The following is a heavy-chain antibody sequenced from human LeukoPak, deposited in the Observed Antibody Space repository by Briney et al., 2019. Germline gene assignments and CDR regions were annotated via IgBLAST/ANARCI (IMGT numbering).Heavy chain of an antibody. CDR3: ARALFVAAGGRYYYYYMDV. D-gene: IGHD6-13*01. CDR1: GFTFDDYA. J-gene: IGHJ6*03. V-gene: IGHV3-9*01. Sequence: GGSLRLSCAASGFTFDDYAMHWVRQAPGKGLEWVSGISWNSGSIGYADSVKGRFTISRDNAKNSLYLQMNSLRAEDTAVYYCARALFVAAGGRYYYYYMDVWGKGTTVTVSS. CDR2: ISWNSGSI.